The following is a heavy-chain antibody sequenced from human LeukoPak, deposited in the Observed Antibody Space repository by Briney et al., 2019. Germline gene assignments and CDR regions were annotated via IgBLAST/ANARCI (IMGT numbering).Heavy chain of an antibody. CDR1: GFSFSTYA. J-gene: IGHJ4*02. CDR3: AKARGGSCFDC. CDR2: ISDSGDTT. Sequence: PGGSLRLSCAASGFSFSTYAMNWARQAPGKGLEWVSAISDSGDTTYYADSVKGRFTIPRDNSRNTLYLQMNSLRVEDTAVYYCAKARGGSCFDCWGQGTLVTVSS. V-gene: IGHV3-23*01. D-gene: IGHD2-15*01.